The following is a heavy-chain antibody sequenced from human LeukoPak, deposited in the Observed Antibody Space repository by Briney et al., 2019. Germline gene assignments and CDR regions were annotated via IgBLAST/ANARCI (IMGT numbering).Heavy chain of an antibody. V-gene: IGHV3-48*03. CDR1: GFTLSSFE. CDR3: ARDRCGSGSYWCDFDY. Sequence: GGSLRLSCAASGFTLSSFEMNWVRQAPGKGLEWVSYISSSGRTIYYADSVKGRFTISRDNAKNSLYLQMNSLRAEDTAVYYCARDRCGSGSYWCDFDYWGQGTLVTVSS. CDR2: ISSSGRTI. J-gene: IGHJ4*02. D-gene: IGHD3-10*01.